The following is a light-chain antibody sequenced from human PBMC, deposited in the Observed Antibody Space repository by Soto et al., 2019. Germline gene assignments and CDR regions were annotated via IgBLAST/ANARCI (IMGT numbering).Light chain of an antibody. Sequence: DIQLTQSPFFLSASVGDRVTISCRASQAIYSYLAWYQQTPGKAPKLLIFGASKLQSGVPSRFSGSGSGTEFTLTISSLQPEDFATYYCQQLNSHPRTFGQGTKLEIK. CDR3: QQLNSHPRT. V-gene: IGKV1-9*01. CDR2: GAS. CDR1: QAIYSY. J-gene: IGKJ2*01.